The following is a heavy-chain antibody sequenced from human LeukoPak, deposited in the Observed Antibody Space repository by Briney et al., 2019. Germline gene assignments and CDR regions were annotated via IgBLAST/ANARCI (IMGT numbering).Heavy chain of an antibody. J-gene: IGHJ3*02. Sequence: GGPLRLSCAASAFTISSYWMQWVRQAPGKGLVWVSRLNSDGSSTSYADSVKGRFTISRDTAKNTLYLQMNSLRAEDTAVYYCARVGIAVAALDAFDIWGQGTMVTVSS. CDR2: LNSDGSST. CDR1: AFTISSYW. CDR3: ARVGIAVAALDAFDI. D-gene: IGHD6-19*01. V-gene: IGHV3-74*01.